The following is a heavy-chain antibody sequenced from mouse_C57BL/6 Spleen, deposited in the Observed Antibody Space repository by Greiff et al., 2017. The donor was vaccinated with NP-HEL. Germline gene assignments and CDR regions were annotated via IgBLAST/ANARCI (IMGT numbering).Heavy chain of an antibody. J-gene: IGHJ2*01. V-gene: IGHV1-9*01. CDR3: ARRSLYYPFDY. D-gene: IGHD1-1*01. CDR1: GYTFTSYW. Sequence: VKLVESGAELMKVGASVKLSCKATGYTFTSYWIEWVKQRPGHGLEWIGEILPGSGSTNYNEKFKDKATFTADTSSNTAYMQLSSLTTEDSAIYYCARRSLYYPFDYWGQGTTLTVSS. CDR2: ILPGSGST.